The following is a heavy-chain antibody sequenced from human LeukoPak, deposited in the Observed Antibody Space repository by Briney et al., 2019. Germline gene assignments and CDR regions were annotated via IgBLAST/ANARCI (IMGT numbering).Heavy chain of an antibody. Sequence: SVKVSCKASGGTFSSYAISWVRQAPGQGLEWMGGIIPLFGTPNYAPKFQGRVTITADKSTSTAYMEVSSLRFEDTAVYYCARDQRGLGYYNYMDVWGQGTTVTVSS. J-gene: IGHJ6*03. CDR2: IIPLFGTP. D-gene: IGHD3-10*01. V-gene: IGHV1-69*06. CDR3: ARDQRGLGYYNYMDV. CDR1: GGTFSSYA.